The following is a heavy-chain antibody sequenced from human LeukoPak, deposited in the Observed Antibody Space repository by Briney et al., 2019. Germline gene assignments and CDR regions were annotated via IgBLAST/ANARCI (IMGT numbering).Heavy chain of an antibody. D-gene: IGHD5-24*01. V-gene: IGHV3-23*01. CDR1: GLTFNNYA. J-gene: IGHJ5*02. CDR3: AREGVRLHGYNWFDP. CDR2: ISGRGASK. Sequence: QPGGSLRLSCAVSGLTFNNYAMSWVRQAPGKGLEWVSGISGRGASKYYADSVKGRFTISRDNSKNTLYLQMNSLRAEDTAVYYCAREGVRLHGYNWFDPWGQGTLVTVSS.